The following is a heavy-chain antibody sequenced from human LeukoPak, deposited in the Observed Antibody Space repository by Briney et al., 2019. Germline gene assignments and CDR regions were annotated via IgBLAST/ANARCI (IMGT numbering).Heavy chain of an antibody. D-gene: IGHD2-15*01. CDR2: IWDDGSNK. CDR1: GFTFSSYG. V-gene: IGHV3-33*01. CDR3: ASATGYDGGGAFDY. J-gene: IGHJ4*02. Sequence: PGRSLRLSCAASGFTFSSYGMHWVRQAPGKGLEWVAVIWDDGSNKYYADSVKGRFTISRDNSKNTLYLQMNSLRAEDTAVYYCASATGYDGGGAFDYWGQGTLVTVSS.